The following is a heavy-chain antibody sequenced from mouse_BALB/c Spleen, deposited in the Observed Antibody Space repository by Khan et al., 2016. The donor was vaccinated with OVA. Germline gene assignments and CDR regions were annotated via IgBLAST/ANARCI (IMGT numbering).Heavy chain of an antibody. Sequence: EVQLKESGPGLAKPSQSLSLTCTVTGYSITSGYGWNWIRQFPGNKLEWMGYISYSGSTNYNPSLKSRISITRDTSKNQFLLQLNSVTTEDTATYYCARTARIKYWGQGTTLTVSS. CDR1: GYSITSGYG. CDR3: ARTARIKY. CDR2: ISYSGST. J-gene: IGHJ2*01. D-gene: IGHD1-2*01. V-gene: IGHV3-2*02.